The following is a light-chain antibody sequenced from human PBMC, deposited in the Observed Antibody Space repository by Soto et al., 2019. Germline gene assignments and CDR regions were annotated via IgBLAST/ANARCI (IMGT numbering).Light chain of an antibody. V-gene: IGKV3D-20*02. CDR2: GAS. J-gene: IGKJ1*01. CDR3: QQRTDRPPWT. Sequence: EYGFTQSPCTLSLSPGERATLSCRAIQSVSNTYVAWYQHIPGQTPRLLIYGASNRATGIPDRFSGSGSGTDFTLSISSLEPEDFAVYYCQQRTDRPPWTFGQGTKVDIK. CDR1: QSVSNTY.